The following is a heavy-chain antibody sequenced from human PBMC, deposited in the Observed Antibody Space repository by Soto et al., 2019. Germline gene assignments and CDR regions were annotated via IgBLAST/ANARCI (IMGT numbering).Heavy chain of an antibody. V-gene: IGHV1-24*01. CDR3: ATVKGGNYYYDSSGLDVAFDI. Sequence: VKVSCKVSGYTLTELSMHWVRQAPGKGLEWMGGFDPEDGETIYAQKFQGRVTMTEDTSTDTAYMELSSLRSEDTAVYYCATVKGGNYYYDSSGLDVAFDIWGQGTMVTVSS. J-gene: IGHJ3*02. D-gene: IGHD3-22*01. CDR1: GYTLTELS. CDR2: FDPEDGET.